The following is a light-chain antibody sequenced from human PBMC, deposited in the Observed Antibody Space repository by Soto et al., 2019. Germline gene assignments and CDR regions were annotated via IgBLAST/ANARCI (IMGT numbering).Light chain of an antibody. CDR2: WAS. CDR3: QQYFAPPWT. Sequence: DIVMAQSPDSLAVSLVESATINCRSIGIFFYSSNEKNYLAWYQQRPGHSPTLLLYWASTRESGVPDRFSGSGSGTNFTLTITTLQAEDVATYYCQQYFAPPWTFGQGTKVDIK. V-gene: IGKV4-1*01. CDR1: GIFFYSSNEKNY. J-gene: IGKJ1*01.